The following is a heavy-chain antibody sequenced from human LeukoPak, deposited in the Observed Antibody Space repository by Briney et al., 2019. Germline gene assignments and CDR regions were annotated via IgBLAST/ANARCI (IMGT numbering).Heavy chain of an antibody. D-gene: IGHD3-10*01. CDR2: IYYSGST. V-gene: IGHV4-59*08. J-gene: IGHJ4*02. CDR3: ARTSRDYYGSGSYFDY. Sequence: SETLSLTCIVSGGSISSYYWSWIRQPPGKGLEWIGYIYYSGSTNYNPSLKSRVTISVDTSKNQFSLKLSSVTAADTAVYYCARTSRDYYGSGSYFDYWGQGTLVTVSS. CDR1: GGSISSYY.